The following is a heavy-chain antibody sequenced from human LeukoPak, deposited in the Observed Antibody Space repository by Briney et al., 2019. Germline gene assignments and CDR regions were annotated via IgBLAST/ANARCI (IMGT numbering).Heavy chain of an antibody. CDR2: IVVGSGST. D-gene: IGHD3-22*01. Sequence: ASVKVSGKASGFTFTSSAVQWVRQARGQRLEWLGLIVVGSGSTNYAQKFQERVTITRDMSTSTAYMELSSLRSEDTAVYYCAASLSGYYSFEFDYWGQGTLVTVSS. J-gene: IGHJ4*02. CDR3: AASLSGYYSFEFDY. CDR1: GFTFTSSA. V-gene: IGHV1-58*01.